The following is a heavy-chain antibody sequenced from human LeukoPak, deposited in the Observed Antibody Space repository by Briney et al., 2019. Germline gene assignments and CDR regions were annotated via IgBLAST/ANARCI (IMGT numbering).Heavy chain of an antibody. J-gene: IGHJ4*02. V-gene: IGHV3-7*01. CDR3: ARASPGYGWHN. D-gene: IGHD3-9*01. CDR1: GFTFSSYW. CDR2: IKTDGGEK. Sequence: PGGSLRLSCAASGFTFSSYWMSWVRQAPGRGVEWVANIKTDGGEKYYVDSVKGRFTVSRDNARNSLYLQMNSLRVENTAVYYCARASPGYGWHNWGQGTLVTVSS.